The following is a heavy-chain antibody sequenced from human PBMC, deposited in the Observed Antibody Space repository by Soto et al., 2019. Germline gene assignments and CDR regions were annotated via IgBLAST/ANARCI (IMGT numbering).Heavy chain of an antibody. CDR2: IWYDGSDK. D-gene: IGHD4-17*01. CDR3: AIDSGGDYQNYDIYV. V-gene: IGHV3-33*03. Sequence: QMQLVESGGGVVQPGTSLRLSCAASGFTFSNYAMHWVRQAPGKGLEWVTIIWYDGSDKNYGDSVKCRFTISRDNSNNTLYMQMLCLRLDDTAVYYFAIDSGGDYQNYDIYVWGKGTTVTVSS. J-gene: IGHJ6*03. CDR1: GFTFSNYA.